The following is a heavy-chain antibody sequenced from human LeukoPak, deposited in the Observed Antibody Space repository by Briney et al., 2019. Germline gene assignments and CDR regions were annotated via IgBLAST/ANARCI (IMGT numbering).Heavy chain of an antibody. V-gene: IGHV4-34*01. Sequence: PSESLSLMHAVYGVSFRGYYWSWVRHPPGRGLEWIGEINHSGSTNYNPSLKSRVTISVDTSRNQFSLKLSSVTAADTAVYYCARGLGYYYDSSGYQRKYFQHWGQGTLVTVSS. D-gene: IGHD3-22*01. CDR2: INHSGST. J-gene: IGHJ1*01. CDR3: ARGLGYYYDSSGYQRKYFQH. CDR1: GVSFRGYY.